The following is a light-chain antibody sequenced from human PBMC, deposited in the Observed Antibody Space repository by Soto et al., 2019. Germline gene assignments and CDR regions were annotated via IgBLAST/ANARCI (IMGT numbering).Light chain of an antibody. V-gene: IGLV1-51*01. CDR3: GTWDNRLRAAV. CDR1: NSNIGNNE. CDR2: DNN. Sequence: QSVLTQPPSVSAAPGQKVTISCSGSNSNIGNNEVSWYQQVPGAAPRLLVYDNNKRPSGIPGRFSDSKFDTSATLVITGLQTGDEADYYCGTWDNRLRAAVFGGGTKLT. J-gene: IGLJ2*01.